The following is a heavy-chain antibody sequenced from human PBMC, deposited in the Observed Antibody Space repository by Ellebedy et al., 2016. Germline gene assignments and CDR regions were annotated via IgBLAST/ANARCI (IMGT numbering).Heavy chain of an antibody. Sequence: GGSLRLSCAASGFTFSSYAMHWVRQAPGKGLEWVAVISYHGSNKYYADSVKGRFTISRDNSKNTLYLQMNSLRAEDTAVYYCARDRYYYDSGSSGCIDYWGQGTLVTVSS. J-gene: IGHJ4*02. CDR3: ARDRYYYDSGSSGCIDY. CDR2: ISYHGSNK. D-gene: IGHD3-10*01. V-gene: IGHV3-30*04. CDR1: GFTFSSYA.